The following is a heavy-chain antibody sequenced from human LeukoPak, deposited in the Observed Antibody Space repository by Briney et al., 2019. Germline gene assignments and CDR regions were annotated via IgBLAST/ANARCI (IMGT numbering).Heavy chain of an antibody. Sequence: GASVKVSCKASGYTFTSYAMHWVRQAPGQRLEWMGWINPGNGNTKYSQKFQGRVTITRDTSASTAYMELSSLRSEDTAVYYCARDGSQGYSSAFDYWGQGTLVTVCS. CDR2: INPGNGNT. V-gene: IGHV1-3*01. D-gene: IGHD6-25*01. CDR1: GYTFTSYA. CDR3: ARDGSQGYSSAFDY. J-gene: IGHJ4*02.